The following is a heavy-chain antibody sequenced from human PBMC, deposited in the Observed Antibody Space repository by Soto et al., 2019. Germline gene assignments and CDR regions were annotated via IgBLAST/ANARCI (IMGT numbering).Heavy chain of an antibody. CDR1: GYTFTDYY. Sequence: ASLNVSCKTSGYTFTDYYTHWVRQAPGQGLEWMGWMNPKSGGAYFAQKFQGRVTLTRDTSIGTAYIEVNSLTSDDTAVYFCTRENIENSDGLYDAFDIWGQGTTVTVS. CDR3: TRENIENSDGLYDAFDI. V-gene: IGHV1-2*02. CDR2: MNPKSGGA. J-gene: IGHJ3*02. D-gene: IGHD5-18*01.